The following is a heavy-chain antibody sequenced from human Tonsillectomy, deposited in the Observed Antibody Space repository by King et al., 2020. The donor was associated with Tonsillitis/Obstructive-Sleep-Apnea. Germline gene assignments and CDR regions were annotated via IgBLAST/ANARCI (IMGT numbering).Heavy chain of an antibody. CDR1: GGSISSGGYY. D-gene: IGHD6-13*01. CDR3: ARGLYSSSWYLDY. Sequence: VQLQESGPGLVKPSQTLSLTCTVSGGSISSGGYYWSWIRQHPGKGLEWIGYIYYSGSTYYNPSLKSRVTLSVDTSKNQFSLNLSSVTAADTAVYYCARGLYSSSWYLDYWGQGTLVTVSS. V-gene: IGHV4-31*03. J-gene: IGHJ4*02. CDR2: IYYSGST.